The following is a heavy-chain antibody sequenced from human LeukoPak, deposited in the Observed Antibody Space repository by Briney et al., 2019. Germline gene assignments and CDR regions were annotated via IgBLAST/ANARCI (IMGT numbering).Heavy chain of an antibody. V-gene: IGHV1-18*01. CDR3: ARAWYCSGGSRYCDY. J-gene: IGHJ4*02. Sequence: ASVKVSCKASGYTFTSYGISWVRQAPGQGLEWMGWISGYNGNTNYAQKLQGRVTMTTDTPTSTAYMELRSLRSDDTAVYYCARAWYCSGGSRYCDYWGQGTLVTVSS. CDR2: ISGYNGNT. CDR1: GYTFTSYG. D-gene: IGHD2-15*01.